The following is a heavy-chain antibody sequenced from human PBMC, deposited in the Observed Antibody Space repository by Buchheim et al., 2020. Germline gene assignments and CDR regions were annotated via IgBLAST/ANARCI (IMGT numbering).Heavy chain of an antibody. D-gene: IGHD1-26*01. Sequence: QVQLVESGGGVVQPGRSLRLSCAASGFTFSSYAMHWVRQAPGKGLEWVAVISYDGSNKYYADSVKGRFTISSDNSKNTLYLQMNSLRAEDTAVYYCAREGVGTGMDVWGQGTT. CDR2: ISYDGSNK. J-gene: IGHJ6*02. CDR1: GFTFSSYA. CDR3: AREGVGTGMDV. V-gene: IGHV3-30-3*01.